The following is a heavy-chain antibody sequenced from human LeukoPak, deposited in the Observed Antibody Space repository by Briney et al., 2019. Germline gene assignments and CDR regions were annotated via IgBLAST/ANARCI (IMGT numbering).Heavy chain of an antibody. J-gene: IGHJ4*02. CDR2: IKSKTEGGTT. Sequence: PGGSLRLSCAASGFSFSNAWMSWVRQAPGKGLEWVGRIKSKTEGGTTDYAAPVKGRFTISRDDSKRTLYLQMNSLKTEDTAVYYCTTDPSPSDYDFRSGYRDYWGQGTLVTVSS. CDR1: GFSFSNAW. V-gene: IGHV3-15*01. D-gene: IGHD3-3*01. CDR3: TTDPSPSDYDFRSGYRDY.